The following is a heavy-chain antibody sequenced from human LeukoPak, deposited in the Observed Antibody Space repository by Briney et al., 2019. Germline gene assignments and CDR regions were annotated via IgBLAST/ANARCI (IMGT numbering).Heavy chain of an antibody. V-gene: IGHV4-59*01. J-gene: IGHJ3*02. D-gene: IGHD3-10*01. CDR3: ARAKLWFGELSDAFDI. CDR2: IYYSGST. CDR1: GGSISSYY. Sequence: SQTMSLTCTVSGGSISSYYWSWIRQPPGKGMEWNGYIYYSGSTNDNPSLKSRVTRSVETCKNQFSLKLSSVTAADTAVYYCARAKLWFGELSDAFDIWGQGTMVTVSS.